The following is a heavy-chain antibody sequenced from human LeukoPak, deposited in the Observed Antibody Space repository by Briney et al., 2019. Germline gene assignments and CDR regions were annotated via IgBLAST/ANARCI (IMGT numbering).Heavy chain of an antibody. V-gene: IGHV3-66*02. CDR1: GFTVSSNY. D-gene: IGHD6-13*01. Sequence: GGSLRLSCAASGFTVSSNYMSWVRQAPGKGLEWVSVIYSGGSTYYADSVRGRFTISRDNSKNTLYLQMNSLRAEDTAVYYCATGSSPYYYYYGMDVWGQGTTVTVS. CDR2: IYSGGST. CDR3: ATGSSPYYYYYGMDV. J-gene: IGHJ6*02.